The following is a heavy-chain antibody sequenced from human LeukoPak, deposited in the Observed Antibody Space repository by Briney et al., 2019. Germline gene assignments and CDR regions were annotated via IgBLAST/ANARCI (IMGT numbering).Heavy chain of an antibody. CDR1: GFTFNDYA. V-gene: IGHV3-30-3*01. D-gene: IGHD1-26*01. CDR2: ISYDETDK. J-gene: IGHJ6*02. Sequence: GGSLRLSCVASGFTFNDYAIHWVRQAPGKGLEWVAVISYDETDKYYADSVKGRFTISRDNSKNTLYLQMSSLRPEATAVYYCARGGGGGSYWTLEGMAVCGQGTTVTVSS. CDR3: ARGGGGGSYWTLEGMAV.